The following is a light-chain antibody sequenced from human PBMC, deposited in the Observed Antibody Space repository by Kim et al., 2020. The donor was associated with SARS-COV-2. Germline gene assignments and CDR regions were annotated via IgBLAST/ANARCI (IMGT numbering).Light chain of an antibody. V-gene: IGLV3-21*04. CDR1: NMDDKS. CDR3: QVLDTVGDHRVV. J-gene: IGLJ2*01. Sequence: PGKTARMSWGGSNMDDKSVHWYQRKPGQAPVLVMYFDEDRPSGIPERFSGSNSGNTATLTISRVEAADEADYYCQVLDTVGDHRVVFGGGTKLTVL. CDR2: FDE.